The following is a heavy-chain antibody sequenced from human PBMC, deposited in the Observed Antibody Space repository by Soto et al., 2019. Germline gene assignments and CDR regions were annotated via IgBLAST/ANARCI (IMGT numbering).Heavy chain of an antibody. J-gene: IGHJ4*02. CDR1: GFTFSTYA. D-gene: IGHD1-7*01. V-gene: IGHV3-23*01. CDR3: AKDRNYPRDQFHY. Sequence: GGSLRLSCAASGFTFSTYALSWVRQAPGKGLEWVSAISANGQGIYYADSVRGRFTISRDNSKNTIFLHMDSLGAEDTAVYYCAKDRNYPRDQFHYWGQGTLVTVSS. CDR2: ISANGQGI.